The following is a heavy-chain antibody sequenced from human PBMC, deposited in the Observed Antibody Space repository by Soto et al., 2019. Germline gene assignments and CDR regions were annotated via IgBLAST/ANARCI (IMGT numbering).Heavy chain of an antibody. D-gene: IGHD3-16*01. V-gene: IGHV1-46*03. Sequence: QVQLVQSGAEVKKPGASVKLSCKASGYTFTSHFIHWVRHAPGQGLEWMGIVNPVDNSRRYAQKFQGRVTMTGDTSTSAVYMELNSLTSEDTAVYYCTRGGTVAPEYDHWGQGTLVTVSS. J-gene: IGHJ5*02. CDR1: GYTFTSHF. CDR2: VNPVDNSR. CDR3: TRGGTVAPEYDH.